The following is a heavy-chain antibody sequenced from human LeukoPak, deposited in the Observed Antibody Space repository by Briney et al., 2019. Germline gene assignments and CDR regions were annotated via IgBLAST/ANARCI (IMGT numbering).Heavy chain of an antibody. D-gene: IGHD6-19*01. V-gene: IGHV1-18*01. J-gene: IGHJ2*01. CDR2: ISAYNGNT. Sequence: ASVKVSCKASGYTFTSYGISWVRQAPGQGLEWMGWISAYNGNTNYAQKLQGRVTMTTDTSTSTAYMELRSLRSDDTAVYYCARDRHQWLAYWYFDLWGRGTLVTVSS. CDR1: GYTFTSYG. CDR3: ARDRHQWLAYWYFDL.